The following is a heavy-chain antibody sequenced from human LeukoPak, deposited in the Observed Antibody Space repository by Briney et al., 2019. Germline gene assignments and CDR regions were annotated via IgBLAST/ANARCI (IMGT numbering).Heavy chain of an antibody. Sequence: GGSLRLSCAASGFTFSSYSMNWVRQAPGKGLEWVSYISSSSSTIYYADSVKGRFTISRDNAKNSLYLQMNSLRAEDTAVYYCARGGAAEDLDYWGQGTLVTVSS. V-gene: IGHV3-48*01. CDR1: GFTFSSYS. J-gene: IGHJ4*02. CDR2: ISSSSSTI. D-gene: IGHD1-26*01. CDR3: ARGGAAEDLDY.